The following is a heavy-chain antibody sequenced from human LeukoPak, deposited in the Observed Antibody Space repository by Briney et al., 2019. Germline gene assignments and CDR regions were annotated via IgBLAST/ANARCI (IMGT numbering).Heavy chain of an antibody. V-gene: IGHV3-23*01. CDR2: ISGSGGST. D-gene: IGHD4-17*01. CDR1: GFTFSSYA. J-gene: IGHJ4*02. CDR3: AKVRRYGDYVSAQDY. Sequence: GGPLRLSCAASGFTFSSYAMSWVRQAPGKGLEWASAISGSGGSTYYADSVKGRFTISRDNSKNTLYLQMNSLRAEDTAVYYCAKVRRYGDYVSAQDYWGQGTLVTVSS.